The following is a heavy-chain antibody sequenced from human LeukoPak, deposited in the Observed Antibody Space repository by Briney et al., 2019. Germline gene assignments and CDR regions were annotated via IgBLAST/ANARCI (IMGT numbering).Heavy chain of an antibody. J-gene: IGHJ4*02. Sequence: GSLRLSSAASAFTISNAWMRWLRHTPARKLEWGVRIKSKTDGGTTDYAAPVKGRFTTSSDDSKNTLYLQMNSLKTEETAVYYFTTAGLELLAHYFDYWGQGTLVTVSS. D-gene: IGHD1-26*01. CDR3: TTAGLELLAHYFDY. CDR2: IKSKTDGGTT. V-gene: IGHV3-15*01. CDR1: AFTISNAW.